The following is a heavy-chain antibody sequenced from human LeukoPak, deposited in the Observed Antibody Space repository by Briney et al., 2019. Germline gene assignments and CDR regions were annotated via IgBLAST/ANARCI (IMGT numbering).Heavy chain of an antibody. J-gene: IGHJ6*02. V-gene: IGHV4-39*01. Sequence: SETLSLTCTVSGASIRSTSYYWGWIRQPPGKGLEWIGTIYYDGTTYYKPSLKSRVTLSVDTSKNQFSLRLNSVAAADTAVYYCVEAAVFGVVIRPPGVPMDVWGQGTTVTVSS. CDR2: IYYDGTT. D-gene: IGHD3-3*01. CDR3: VEAAVFGVVIRPPGVPMDV. CDR1: GASIRSTSYY.